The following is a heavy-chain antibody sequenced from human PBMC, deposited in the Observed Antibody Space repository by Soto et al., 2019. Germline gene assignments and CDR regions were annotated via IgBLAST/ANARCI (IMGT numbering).Heavy chain of an antibody. Sequence: QLQLQESGPGLVKPSASLYLTCTVSGGSVSSNSYSWGWIRQSPGKGLEWIGIIYSTENTYYHPSLRSRFTISSDKSMNEFSLRRSSVTAADTAVYYCSRLNGYCVSTGCPGYYGMDVWGQGTTVSVSS. J-gene: IGHJ6*02. D-gene: IGHD2-2*03. V-gene: IGHV4-39*01. CDR2: IYSTENT. CDR3: SRLNGYCVSTGCPGYYGMDV. CDR1: GGSVSSNSYS.